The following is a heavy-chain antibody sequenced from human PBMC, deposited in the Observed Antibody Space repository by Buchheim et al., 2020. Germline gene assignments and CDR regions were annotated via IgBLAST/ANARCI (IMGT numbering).Heavy chain of an antibody. V-gene: IGHV4-4*02. J-gene: IGHJ4*02. CDR1: GGSISSSNW. Sequence: QMQLQESGPGLVKPSGTLSLTCAVSGGSISSSNWWSWVRQTPGKGLEWIGEIYHSGSTNYNPSLKSRVTISVDKTSNQSSLKLSSVSAADTAVYYCARYRGRRAYSSGSKEYYFDYWGQGTL. D-gene: IGHD6-19*01. CDR3: ARYRGRRAYSSGSKEYYFDY. CDR2: IYHSGST.